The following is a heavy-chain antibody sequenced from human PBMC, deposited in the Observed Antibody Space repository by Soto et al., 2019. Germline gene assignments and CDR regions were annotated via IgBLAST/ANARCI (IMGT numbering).Heavy chain of an antibody. D-gene: IGHD6-19*01. Sequence: EMQLLESGGASVQPGGSLRLSCAASGFSFGTFVMTWFRQAPGGGLEWVASITDSGYTASYAETVEGRFTVSRDNSKNKLHLQMNDLRPEDTATNYCAKNGQWLATTPEAWGQGTLVTVSS. CDR3: AKNGQWLATTPEA. CDR1: GFSFGTFV. CDR2: ITDSGYTA. V-gene: IGHV3-23*01. J-gene: IGHJ4*02.